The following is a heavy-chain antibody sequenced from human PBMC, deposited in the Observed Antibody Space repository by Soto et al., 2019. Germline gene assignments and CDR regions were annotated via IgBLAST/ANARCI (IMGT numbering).Heavy chain of an antibody. V-gene: IGHV4-31*03. D-gene: IGHD6-13*01. CDR2: IYYSGST. CDR3: ARTLSGMRHHSSSWYPSRPFDY. J-gene: IGHJ4*02. Sequence: PSETLSLTCTVSGGSISSGGYYWSWIRQHPGKGLEWIGYIYYSGSTYYNPSLKSRVTISVDTSKNQFSLKLSSVTAADTAVYYCARTLSGMRHHSSSWYPSRPFDYWGQETLVTVSS. CDR1: GGSISSGGYY.